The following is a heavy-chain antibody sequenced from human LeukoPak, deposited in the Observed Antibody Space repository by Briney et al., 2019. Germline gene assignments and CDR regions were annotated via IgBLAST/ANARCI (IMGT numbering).Heavy chain of an antibody. Sequence: GESLKVSCKTSGYTFTGYWIGWVRQMPGKGLEWMGISHPGESRTIYSGSFQGQVTISADKSISTAYLQWSSLKASDTAMYYCARLPGYCSSTSCYRSYYGMDVWGQGTTVTVSS. CDR3: ARLPGYCSSTSCYRSYYGMDV. D-gene: IGHD2-2*02. CDR2: SHPGESRT. J-gene: IGHJ6*02. V-gene: IGHV5-51*01. CDR1: GYTFTGYW.